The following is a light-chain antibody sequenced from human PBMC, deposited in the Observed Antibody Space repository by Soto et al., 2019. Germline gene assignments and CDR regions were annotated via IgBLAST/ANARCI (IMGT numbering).Light chain of an antibody. Sequence: QSVLTQPASVSGSPGQSITISCTGTGSDVGGYNFVSWYQHHPGKAPKLIIYDVTNRPSGISNRFSGSKSGNTASLTISGLQAEDEADYYCTSYTSSITYVFGTGTKVTVL. V-gene: IGLV2-14*03. J-gene: IGLJ1*01. CDR2: DVT. CDR3: TSYTSSITYV. CDR1: GSDVGGYNF.